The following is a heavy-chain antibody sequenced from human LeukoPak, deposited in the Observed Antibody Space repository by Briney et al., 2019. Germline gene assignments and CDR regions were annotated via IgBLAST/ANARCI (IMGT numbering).Heavy chain of an antibody. D-gene: IGHD6-19*01. CDR3: AKDFIAYSGGYYFDY. Sequence: TGGSLRLSCAASGLTFSSYVMTWVRQAPGKGLEWVSTFSGSGGSTYYAASVQGRFTISRDNSKSTLYLQMNSLRAEDTAVYYCAKDFIAYSGGYYFDYWGQGTLVTVSS. V-gene: IGHV3-23*01. J-gene: IGHJ4*02. CDR1: GLTFSSYV. CDR2: FSGSGGST.